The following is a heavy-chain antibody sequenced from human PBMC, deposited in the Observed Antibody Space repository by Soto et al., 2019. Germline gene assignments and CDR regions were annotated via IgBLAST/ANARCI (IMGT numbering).Heavy chain of an antibody. V-gene: IGHV3-48*03. D-gene: IGHD2-2*01. CDR1: GFTVNTYE. CDR3: AITKLECRRTSCRNYYYGLDV. Sequence: EVQLVESGGGLVQPGGSLRLSCAASGFTVNTYEMNWVRQAPGKGLEWVSYISSSDSTIYYVDSVKGRFTISRDNAQNSLYLQRNSVRSEDTAVYYCAITKLECRRTSCRNYYYGLDVWCQGTTVTLSS. CDR2: ISSSDSTI. J-gene: IGHJ6*02.